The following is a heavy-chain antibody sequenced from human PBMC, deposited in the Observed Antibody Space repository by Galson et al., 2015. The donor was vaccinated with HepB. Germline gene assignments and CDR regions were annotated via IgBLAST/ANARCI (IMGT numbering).Heavy chain of an antibody. V-gene: IGHV3-23*01. CDR1: GFTFSSYA. D-gene: IGHD4-23*01. CDR3: AKEGYWGGGNSPKYFDY. CDR2: ISGSGGTT. Sequence: SLRLSCAASGFTFSSYAMSWVRQAPGKGLEWVSAISGSGGTTYYADSVKGRFTISRDNSKNTLYLQMNSLRAEDTAVYYCAKEGYWGGGNSPKYFDYWGQGTLVTVSS. J-gene: IGHJ4*02.